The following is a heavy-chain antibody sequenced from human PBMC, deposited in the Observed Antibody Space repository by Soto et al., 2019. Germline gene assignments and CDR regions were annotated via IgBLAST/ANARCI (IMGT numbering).Heavy chain of an antibody. V-gene: IGHV1-3*01. Sequence: QVQLVQSGAEVKKPGASVKVSCKASGYTFSNYATHWVRQAPGQRLEWMGWINAGNGKTKYSQNFQGRVTITRDTSASTAYMELSSLRSADTAVYYCANNGDYYYYGMDVWGQGTTVTVSS. CDR2: INAGNGKT. D-gene: IGHD4-17*01. CDR3: ANNGDYYYYGMDV. J-gene: IGHJ6*02. CDR1: GYTFSNYA.